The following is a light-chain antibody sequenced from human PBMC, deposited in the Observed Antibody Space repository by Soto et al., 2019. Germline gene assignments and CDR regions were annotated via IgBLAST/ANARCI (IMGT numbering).Light chain of an antibody. CDR2: DAS. CDR3: QHYTNWPLT. CDR1: HYVSSR. V-gene: IGKV3-15*01. Sequence: EIVMTQSPVTLSVSPGERATLSCRASHYVSSRLAWYQQKPGQAPRLLIYDASTRATGLPARFSGSGSGTEFTLTISSLQSEDFAVYYCQHYTNWPLTFGGGTKVEIK. J-gene: IGKJ4*01.